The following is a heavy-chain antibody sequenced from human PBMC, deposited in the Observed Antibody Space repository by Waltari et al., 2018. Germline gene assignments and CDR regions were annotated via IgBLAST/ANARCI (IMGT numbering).Heavy chain of an antibody. CDR2: YSGN. Sequence: QVQLQESGPGLVKPSETLSLTCTVFGDSISSYYWSWLRQPPGKGLEWIGYSGNKYNPSLKCRVTMSLDTAKNQFSLKLSSVTAADTAVYYCARSYTVTTSPIAGYWGQGTLVTVSS. CDR1: GDSISSYY. V-gene: IGHV4-59*01. D-gene: IGHD4-17*01. CDR3: ARSYTVTTSPIAGY. J-gene: IGHJ4*02.